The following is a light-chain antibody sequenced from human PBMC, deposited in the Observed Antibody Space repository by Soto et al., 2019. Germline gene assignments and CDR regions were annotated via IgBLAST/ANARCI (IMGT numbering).Light chain of an antibody. CDR2: LGS. V-gene: IGKV2-28*01. CDR1: QSLLHRNGYNY. Sequence: DIVMTQSPLSLPVTPGEPASISCRSSQSLLHRNGYNYLDWYLQKPGQSRQLLIYLGSNRASGVPDRFSGSGSGTDFTLKISRVDAEDVGVYYCMQALQTPPEWTFGQGTKVEIK. CDR3: MQALQTPPEWT. J-gene: IGKJ1*01.